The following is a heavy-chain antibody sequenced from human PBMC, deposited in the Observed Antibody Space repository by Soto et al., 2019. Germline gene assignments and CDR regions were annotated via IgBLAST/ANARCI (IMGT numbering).Heavy chain of an antibody. V-gene: IGHV3-15*01. CDR1: GFTFSNAW. CDR2: IKSKTDGGTT. D-gene: IGHD3-10*01. Sequence: GGSLRLSCAASGFTFSNAWMSWVRQAPGKGLEWVGRIKSKTDGGTTDYAAPVKGRFTVSRDDSKNTLYLQMNSLKTEDTAVYYCTTAGGHLWSNTYYYYYAMDVWGQGTTVTVSS. CDR3: TTAGGHLWSNTYYYYYAMDV. J-gene: IGHJ6*02.